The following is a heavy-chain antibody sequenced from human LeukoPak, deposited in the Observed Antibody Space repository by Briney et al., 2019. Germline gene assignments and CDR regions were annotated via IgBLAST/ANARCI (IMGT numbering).Heavy chain of an antibody. Sequence: GGSLRLSCAASGFTFSSYSMNWVRQAPGKGLEWVSSISSSSYIYYADSVKGRFTISRDNAKNSLYLQMNSLRAEDTAVYYCAGGGAVVTRILGYWGQGTLVTVSS. J-gene: IGHJ4*02. CDR2: ISSSSYI. CDR3: AGGGAVVTRILGY. V-gene: IGHV3-21*01. CDR1: GFTFSSYS. D-gene: IGHD4-23*01.